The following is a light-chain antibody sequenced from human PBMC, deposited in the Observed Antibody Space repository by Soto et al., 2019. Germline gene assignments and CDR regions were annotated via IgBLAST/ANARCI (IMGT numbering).Light chain of an antibody. CDR2: EVT. V-gene: IGLV2-23*02. Sequence: QSVLTQPASVSGSSGESITISCIGTNSDIGSNDLVSWYQQHPGKAPKLLIFEVTKRPSGVSNRFSGSKSGNTASLTISGLQAEDEGDYYCCSYAGNTSPYVFGPGTKVTV. CDR1: NSDIGSNDL. CDR3: CSYAGNTSPYV. J-gene: IGLJ1*01.